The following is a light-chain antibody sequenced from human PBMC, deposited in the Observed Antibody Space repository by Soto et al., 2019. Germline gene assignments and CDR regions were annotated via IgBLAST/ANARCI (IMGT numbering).Light chain of an antibody. Sequence: EIVLTQSPGTLSLSPGERATLSCRASQSVSSSYLAWYQQKPGQAPRLLIYGASSRATGIPHRFSGSGSGTDFTLTISRLEPEDFAVYYCQQYGSSPYTSGQGTKLEIK. V-gene: IGKV3-20*01. J-gene: IGKJ2*01. CDR1: QSVSSSY. CDR2: GAS. CDR3: QQYGSSPYT.